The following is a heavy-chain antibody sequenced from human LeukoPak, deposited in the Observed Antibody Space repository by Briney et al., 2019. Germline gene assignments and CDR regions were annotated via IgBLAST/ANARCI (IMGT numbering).Heavy chain of an antibody. V-gene: IGHV1-69*13. CDR2: IIPIFGTA. J-gene: IGHJ6*02. CDR1: GGTFSSYA. CDR3: ARDHGGTTDYYYGMDV. Sequence: ASVKVSCKASGGTFSSYAISWVRQASGQGLEWMGGIIPIFGTANYAQKFQGRVTITADESTSTAYMELSSLRSEDTAVYYCARDHGGTTDYYYGMDVWGQGTTVTVSS. D-gene: IGHD1-7*01.